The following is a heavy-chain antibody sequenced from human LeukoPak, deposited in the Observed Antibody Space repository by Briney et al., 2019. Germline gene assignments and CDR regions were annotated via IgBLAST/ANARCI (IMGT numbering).Heavy chain of an antibody. Sequence: ASVKAYCKASGYTFTSYDINWVRQATGQGLEWMGWMNPNSGNTGYAQKLQGRVTMTRNTSISTAYMELSSLRSEDTAVYYCARGPHYYDSSGYYYYYYGMDVWGQGTTVTVSS. CDR2: MNPNSGNT. J-gene: IGHJ6*02. CDR1: GYTFTSYD. D-gene: IGHD3-22*01. CDR3: ARGPHYYDSSGYYYYYYGMDV. V-gene: IGHV1-8*01.